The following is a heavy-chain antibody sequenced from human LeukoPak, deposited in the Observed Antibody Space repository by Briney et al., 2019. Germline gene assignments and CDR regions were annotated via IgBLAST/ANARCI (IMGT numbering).Heavy chain of an antibody. CDR1: GGSFSGYY. CDR2: INHSGST. CDR3: ARHPRPLGYCSGGSCYTAHYYYYGMDV. J-gene: IGHJ6*02. D-gene: IGHD2-15*01. Sequence: SETLSLTCAVYGGSFSGYYWSWIRQPPGKGLEWIGGINHSGSTNYNPSLKSRVTISVDTSKNQFSLKLSSVTAADTAVYYCARHPRPLGYCSGGSCYTAHYYYYGMDVWGQGTTVTVSS. V-gene: IGHV4-34*01.